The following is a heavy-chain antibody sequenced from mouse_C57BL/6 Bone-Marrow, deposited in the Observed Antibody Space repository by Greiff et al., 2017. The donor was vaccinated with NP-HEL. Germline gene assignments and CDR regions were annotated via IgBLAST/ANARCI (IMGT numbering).Heavy chain of an antibody. CDR2: ISNGGGST. D-gene: IGHD2-4*01. CDR3: ARHEGLRAWFAY. Sequence: EVQLVESGGGLVQPGGSLKLSCAASGFTFSDYYMYWVRQTPEKRLEWVAYISNGGGSTYYLDTVKGRFTISRDNAKNTLYLQMSRLKSEDTAMYYCARHEGLRAWFAYWGQGTLVTVSA. J-gene: IGHJ3*01. V-gene: IGHV5-12*01. CDR1: GFTFSDYY.